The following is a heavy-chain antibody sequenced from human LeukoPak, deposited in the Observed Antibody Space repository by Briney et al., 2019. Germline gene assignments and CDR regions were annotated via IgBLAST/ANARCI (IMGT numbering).Heavy chain of an antibody. Sequence: ASVKVSCKASGYTFTSYGISWVRQAPGQGPEWMGWISAYNGNTNYAQKLQGRVTMTTDTSTSTAYMELRSLRSDDTAVYYCARGKSQHFAARSDFDYWGQGTLVTVSS. CDR2: ISAYNGNT. CDR3: ARGKSQHFAARSDFDY. D-gene: IGHD6-6*01. J-gene: IGHJ4*02. V-gene: IGHV1-18*01. CDR1: GYTFTSYG.